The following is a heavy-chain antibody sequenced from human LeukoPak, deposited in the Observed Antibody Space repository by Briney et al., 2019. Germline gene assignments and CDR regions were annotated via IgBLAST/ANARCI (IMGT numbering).Heavy chain of an antibody. V-gene: IGHV3-21*01. CDR3: AREHRSSGWLPTSFDY. D-gene: IGHD6-19*01. CDR1: GFTFSSYS. Sequence: GGPLRLSCAASGFTFSSYSMNWVRQAPGKGLEWVSSISSSSSYIYYADSVKGRFTISRDNAKNSLYLQMNSLRAEDTAVYYCAREHRSSGWLPTSFDYWGQGTLVTVSS. CDR2: ISSSSSYI. J-gene: IGHJ4*02.